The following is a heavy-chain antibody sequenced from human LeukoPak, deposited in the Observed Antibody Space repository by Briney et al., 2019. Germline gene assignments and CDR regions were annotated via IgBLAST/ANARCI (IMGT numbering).Heavy chain of an antibody. J-gene: IGHJ4*02. CDR3: ARASRYCSGGSDCPFDY. V-gene: IGHV4-31*03. D-gene: IGHD2-15*01. Sequence: SETLSLTCTVSGGSISSGGYYWSWIRQHPGKGLEWLGYIYYSGSTYYNPSLKSRVTISVDTSKNQFSLKLSSVTAADTAVYYCARASRYCSGGSDCPFDYWGQGTLVTVSS. CDR1: GGSISSGGYY. CDR2: IYYSGST.